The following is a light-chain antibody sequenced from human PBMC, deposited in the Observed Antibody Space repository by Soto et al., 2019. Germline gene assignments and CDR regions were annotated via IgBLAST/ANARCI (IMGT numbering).Light chain of an antibody. J-gene: IGKJ1*01. CDR3: LQTYNLPRT. Sequence: DIQMTQSPSSLSASVGDRVTITCRASLTIGDSLSWFQQKAGKPPTLLIYGASALQSGVPARFSGSGSGTDFTLTISNMQREEFETYDCLQTYNLPRTFGQGTKVEFK. V-gene: IGKV1-39*01. CDR2: GAS. CDR1: LTIGDS.